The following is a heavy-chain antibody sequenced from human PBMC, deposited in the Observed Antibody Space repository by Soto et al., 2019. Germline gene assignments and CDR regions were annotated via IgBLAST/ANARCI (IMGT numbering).Heavy chain of an antibody. CDR3: ARGIDPSGTSGPYDD. J-gene: IGHJ4*02. V-gene: IGHV3-53*01. Sequence: SGGSLRLSCAASGFTFSSNFMNWVRQSPGKGLEWVSIIYNDGRTDYADSVKGRFTISRDNSKNTVYLQMYSLRAEDTAVYYCARGIDPSGTSGPYDDWGQRTLAIVSS. D-gene: IGHD1-7*01. CDR1: GFTFSSNF. CDR2: IYNDGRT.